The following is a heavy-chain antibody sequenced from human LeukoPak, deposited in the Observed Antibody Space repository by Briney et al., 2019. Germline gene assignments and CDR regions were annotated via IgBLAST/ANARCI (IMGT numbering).Heavy chain of an antibody. D-gene: IGHD4-23*01. CDR1: GFTFDGYA. CDR2: ISWDGGST. Sequence: GGSLRLSCAASGFTFDGYAMHWVRQAPGKGLEWVSLISWDGGSTYYADSVKGRFTISRDNGKNSLYLEMNSLRAEDTALYYCAKDIDYYGGNSHFDYWGQGTLVTVSS. J-gene: IGHJ4*02. CDR3: AKDIDYYGGNSHFDY. V-gene: IGHV3-43D*04.